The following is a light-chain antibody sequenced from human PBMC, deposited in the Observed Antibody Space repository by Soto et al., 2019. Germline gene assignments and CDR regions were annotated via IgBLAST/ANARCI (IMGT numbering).Light chain of an antibody. V-gene: IGKV3-15*01. CDR2: GAS. CDR1: QSVSSN. J-gene: IGKJ1*01. CDR3: QQYNKWPPWT. Sequence: EVVMTQSPATLSVSPGERATLSCRASQSVSSNLAWYQQKPGQAPRLLIYGASTRATGIPARFSGSGSGTECTLTISRLQSEDFAVYYCQQYNKWPPWTFGQGTKVEIK.